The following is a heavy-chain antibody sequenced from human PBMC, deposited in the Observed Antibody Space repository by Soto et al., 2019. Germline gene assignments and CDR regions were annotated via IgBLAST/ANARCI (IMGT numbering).Heavy chain of an antibody. CDR2: IYYSGST. V-gene: IGHV4-31*03. CDR1: GGSISSGGYY. Sequence: SETLSLTCTVSGGSISSGGYYWSWIRQHPGKGLEWIGYIYYSGSTYYNPSLKSRVTISVDTSKNQFSLKLSSVTAADTAVYYCARDYSSSSEEYAFDIWGQGTMVTVSS. CDR3: ARDYSSSSEEYAFDI. D-gene: IGHD6-6*01. J-gene: IGHJ3*02.